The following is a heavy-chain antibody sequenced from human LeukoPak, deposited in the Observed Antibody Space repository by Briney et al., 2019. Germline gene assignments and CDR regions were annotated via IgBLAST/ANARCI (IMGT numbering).Heavy chain of an antibody. V-gene: IGHV4-59*10. CDR1: GGSFSGYY. Sequence: PSETLSLTCAVYGGSFSGYYWSWIRQPPGKGLEWIGRIYTSGSTNYNPSLKSRVTMSVDTSKNQFSLKLSSVTAADTAVYYCARLHGSGNRVAFDIWGQGTIVTVSS. CDR3: ARLHGSGNRVAFDI. D-gene: IGHD1-14*01. CDR2: IYTSGST. J-gene: IGHJ3*02.